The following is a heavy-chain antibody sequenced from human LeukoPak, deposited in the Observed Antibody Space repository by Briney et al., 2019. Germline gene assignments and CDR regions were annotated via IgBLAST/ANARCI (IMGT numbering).Heavy chain of an antibody. Sequence: PSETLSLTCAVYGGSFSGYYWSWIRQPPGKGLEWIGEINHSGSTNYNPSLKSRVTISVDTSKNQFSLKLSSVTAADTAVYYCARGRDYPYLFDYWGQGTLVTVSS. CDR2: INHSGST. CDR3: ARGRDYPYLFDY. J-gene: IGHJ4*02. D-gene: IGHD4-17*01. V-gene: IGHV4-34*01. CDR1: GGSFSGYY.